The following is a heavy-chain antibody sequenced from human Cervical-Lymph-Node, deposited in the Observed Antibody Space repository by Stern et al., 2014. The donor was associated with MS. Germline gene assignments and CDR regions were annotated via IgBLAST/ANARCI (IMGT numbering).Heavy chain of an antibody. V-gene: IGHV3-21*02. CDR3: ARDLGAGTTAFDI. CDR1: GFTFSSYS. Sequence: EVQLVESGGGLVKPGGSLRLSCAASGFTFSSYSMNWVRQAPGKGLAWVSSISSSSSYIYYADSVKGRFTISRDNAKNSLYLQMNSLRAEDTAVYYCARDLGAGTTAFDIWGQGTMVTVSS. J-gene: IGHJ3*02. CDR2: ISSSSSYI. D-gene: IGHD1-1*01.